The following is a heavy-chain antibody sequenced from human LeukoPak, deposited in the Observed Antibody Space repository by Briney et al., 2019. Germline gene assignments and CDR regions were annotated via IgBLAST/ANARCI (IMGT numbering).Heavy chain of an antibody. V-gene: IGHV4-39*07. J-gene: IGHJ2*01. CDR3: ARAVSGPGRVTPPDWYFDL. Sequence: PSETLSLTCTVSGGSISSTSYYWAWIRQPPGKGLEWIGSIYYTGNTYYNPSLKSRVTISVDTSKNQFSLDLSSVTAADTAVYYCARAVSGPGRVTPPDWYFDLWGRGTLVTVSS. CDR1: GGSISSTSYY. D-gene: IGHD4-23*01. CDR2: IYYTGNT.